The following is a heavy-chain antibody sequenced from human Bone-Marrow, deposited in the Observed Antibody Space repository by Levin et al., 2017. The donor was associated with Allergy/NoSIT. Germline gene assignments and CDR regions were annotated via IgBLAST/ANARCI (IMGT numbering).Heavy chain of an antibody. D-gene: IGHD2-2*01. Sequence: GESLKISCAASGFRVSEHYMSWVRQAPGKGLEWVSVLYSGADTDYSSAHYAESVKGRFTISRDNSKNTLFLQMDSLRAEDTAVYYCARYCSSSSCSFDAFDIWGQGTMVTVSS. CDR1: GFRVSEHY. CDR2: LYSGADTDYSSA. CDR3: ARYCSSSSCSFDAFDI. V-gene: IGHV3-53*01. J-gene: IGHJ3*02.